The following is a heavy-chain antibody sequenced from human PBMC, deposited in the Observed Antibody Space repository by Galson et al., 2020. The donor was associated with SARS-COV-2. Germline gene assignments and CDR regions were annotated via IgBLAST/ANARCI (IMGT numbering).Heavy chain of an antibody. CDR3: ARVGGMATTPANYYYYGVDV. CDR2: ISAGSSYI. V-gene: IGHV3-21*01. J-gene: IGHJ6*02. Sequence: GGSLRLSCAASGFPFSSYSMNWVRKAPGKGLEWVSSISAGSSYIYYADSVKGRFTISRDNAKNSLYLQMNSLRADDTAVYYCARVGGMATTPANYYYYGVDVWGPGTTVTVSS. D-gene: IGHD2-15*01. CDR1: GFPFSSYS.